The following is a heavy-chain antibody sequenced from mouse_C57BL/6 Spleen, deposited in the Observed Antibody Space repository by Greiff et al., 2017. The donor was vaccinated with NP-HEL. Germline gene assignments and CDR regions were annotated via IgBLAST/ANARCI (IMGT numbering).Heavy chain of an antibody. J-gene: IGHJ4*01. CDR2: IYPGDGDT. V-gene: IGHV1-82*01. CDR3: ARSTITTVVATDYAMDY. D-gene: IGHD1-1*01. CDR1: GYAFSSSW. Sequence: VMLVESGPELVKPGASVKISCKASGYAFSSSWMNWVKQRPGKGLEWIGRIYPGDGDTNYNGKFKGKATLTADKSSSTAYMQLSSLTSEDSAVYFCARSTITTVVATDYAMDYWGQGTSVTVSS.